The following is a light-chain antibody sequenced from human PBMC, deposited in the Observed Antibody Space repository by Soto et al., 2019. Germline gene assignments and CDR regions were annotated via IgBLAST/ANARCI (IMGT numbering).Light chain of an antibody. J-gene: IGKJ1*01. V-gene: IGKV3-20*01. CDR2: GAS. CDR3: QQYDSSPWT. CDR1: QSVSSSY. Sequence: EIVLTQSPGTLSLSPGERATLSCRASQSVSSSYLAWYQQKPGQAPRLLIYGASSRATGIPGRFSGSGSGTDFTLTISSPEPDDFAEYYCQQYDSSPWTFGQGTEVDIK.